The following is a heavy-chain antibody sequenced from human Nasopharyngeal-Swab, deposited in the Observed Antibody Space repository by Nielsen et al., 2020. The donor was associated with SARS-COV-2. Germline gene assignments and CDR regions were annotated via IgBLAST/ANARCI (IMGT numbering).Heavy chain of an antibody. CDR2: VYTRGST. J-gene: IGHJ6*01. D-gene: IGHD1-1*01. V-gene: IGHV4-4*07. CDR1: GGSISGYF. CDR3: ARSGTTKYGLDV. Sequence: SNTLSLTCSVSGGSISGYFLSWIRPPAGGGLGWIGLVYTRGSTNYNPSLKSRVTISIDMSKNQFSLELRSVTAADTAFYYCARSGTTKYGLDVWGQGTTFIDSS.